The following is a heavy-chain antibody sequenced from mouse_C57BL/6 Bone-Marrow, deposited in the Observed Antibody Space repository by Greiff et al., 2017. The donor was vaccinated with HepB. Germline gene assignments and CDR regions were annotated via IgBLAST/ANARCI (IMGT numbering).Heavy chain of an antibody. D-gene: IGHD1-1*01. CDR3: ARAVVPDY. Sequence: VQLQQPGADLVKPGASVKLSCKASGYTFTSYWMQWVKQRPGQGLEWIGEIDPSDSYTNYNQKFKGKATLTVDTSSSTAYMQLSSLTSEDSAVYYCARAVVPDYWGQGTTLTVSS. V-gene: IGHV1-50*01. CDR1: GYTFTSYW. CDR2: IDPSDSYT. J-gene: IGHJ2*01.